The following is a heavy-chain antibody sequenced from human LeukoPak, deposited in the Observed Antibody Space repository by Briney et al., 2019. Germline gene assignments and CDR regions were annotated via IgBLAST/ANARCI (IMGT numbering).Heavy chain of an antibody. CDR2: IYSGGST. D-gene: IGHD1-26*01. CDR1: GFTVGSNY. J-gene: IGHJ4*02. Sequence: GGSLRLSCAASGFTVGSNYMNWVRQAPGKGLEWVSVIYSGGSTYYADSVKGRFTISRDNSKNSLYLQMNSLRAEDTAVYYCARREVGAHPFDYWGQGTLVTVSS. V-gene: IGHV3-53*01. CDR3: ARREVGAHPFDY.